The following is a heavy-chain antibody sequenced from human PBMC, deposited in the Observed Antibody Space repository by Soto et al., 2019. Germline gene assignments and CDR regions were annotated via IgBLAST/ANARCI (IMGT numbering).Heavy chain of an antibody. CDR2: IYHSGST. D-gene: IGHD3-22*01. Sequence: QLQLQESGSGLVKPSQTLSLTCAVSGGSISSGGYSWSWIRQPPGKGLEWIGYIYHSGSTYYNPSLKSRVTISVDRSKNQFSLKLSSVTAADTAVYYCAREGNYYDSSGYYYGWYFDLWGRGTLVPVSS. V-gene: IGHV4-30-2*01. CDR1: GGSISSGGYS. CDR3: AREGNYYDSSGYYYGWYFDL. J-gene: IGHJ2*01.